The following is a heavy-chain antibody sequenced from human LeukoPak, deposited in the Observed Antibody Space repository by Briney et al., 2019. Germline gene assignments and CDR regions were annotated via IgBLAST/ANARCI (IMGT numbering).Heavy chain of an antibody. V-gene: IGHV4-34*12. CDR3: ARAAADRFDP. D-gene: IGHD6-13*01. CDR2: IIHSGST. CDR1: GGSFSDYY. J-gene: IGHJ5*02. Sequence: SETLSLTCAVYGGSFSDYYWSWIRQPPGKGLEWIGEIIHSGSTNYNPSLKSRVTISVDTSKNQFSLKLSSVTAADTAVYYCARAAADRFDPWGQGTLVTVSS.